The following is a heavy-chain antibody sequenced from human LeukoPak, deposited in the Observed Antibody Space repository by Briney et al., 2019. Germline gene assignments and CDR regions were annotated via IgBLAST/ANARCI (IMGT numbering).Heavy chain of an antibody. J-gene: IGHJ1*01. D-gene: IGHD3-22*01. V-gene: IGHV1-8*01. CDR1: GYTFTSYD. Sequence: ASVKVSCKASGYTFTSYDINWMRQATGQGLEWMGWMNPNSGNTGYAQKFQGRVTMTRNTSISTAYMELSSLTSEDTAVYYCARRMNYDSRVFQHWGQGTLVTVSS. CDR2: MNPNSGNT. CDR3: ARRMNYDSRVFQH.